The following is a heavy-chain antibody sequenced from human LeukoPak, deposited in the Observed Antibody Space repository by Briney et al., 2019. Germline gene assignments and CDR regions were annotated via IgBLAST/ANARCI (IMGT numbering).Heavy chain of an antibody. CDR1: GYSFTSGHY. CDR3: ARYCTSTTCILRGFDY. V-gene: IGHV4-38-2*01. CDR2: IYHTGSA. J-gene: IGHJ4*02. D-gene: IGHD2-2*01. Sequence: SETLFLTCSVSGYSFTSGHYWGWIRQPPGKGLEWIANIYHTGSAHYNPSLKSRVTISVDTSTNQFSLKLSSVTAADTAVYYCARYCTSTTCILRGFDYWGQGTLVTVSS.